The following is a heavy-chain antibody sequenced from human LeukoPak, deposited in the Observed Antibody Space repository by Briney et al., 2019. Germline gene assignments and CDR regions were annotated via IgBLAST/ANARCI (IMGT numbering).Heavy chain of an antibody. V-gene: IGHV3-30-3*01. J-gene: IGHJ5*02. Sequence: GGSLRLSCAASGFTFSSYAMHWVRQAPGKGLEWVAVISYDGSNKYYADSVKGRFTISRDNSKNTLYLQMNSLRAEDTAVYYCARSVLLWFGEFSPFNWYDPWGQGTLVTVSS. D-gene: IGHD3-10*01. CDR1: GFTFSSYA. CDR2: ISYDGSNK. CDR3: ARSVLLWFGEFSPFNWYDP.